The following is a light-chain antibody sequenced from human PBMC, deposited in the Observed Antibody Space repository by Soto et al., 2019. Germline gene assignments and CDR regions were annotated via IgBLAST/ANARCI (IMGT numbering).Light chain of an antibody. CDR1: SSDVGSYNR. CDR2: EVS. Sequence: QSALTQPPSVSGSPGQSVTISCTGTSSDVGSYNRVSWYQQPPGTAPKLMLYEVSNRPSVVPDRFSGSKSGTTASLTISGLQAEEEADYYCSLYTSSSAWVFGGGTKLTVL. CDR3: SLYTSSSAWV. J-gene: IGLJ3*02. V-gene: IGLV2-18*01.